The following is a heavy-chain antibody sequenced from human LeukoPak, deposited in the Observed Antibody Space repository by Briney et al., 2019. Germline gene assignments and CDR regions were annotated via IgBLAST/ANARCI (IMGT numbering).Heavy chain of an antibody. D-gene: IGHD2-2*02. V-gene: IGHV3-30*02. CDR1: GFTFSSYG. CDR2: IRYDGSNK. CDR3: AKDLEYCSSTSCYTVDY. Sequence: PGGSLRLSCAASGFTFSSYGMHWVRQAPGKRLEWVAFIRYDGSNKYYADSVKGRFTISRDNSKNTLYLQMNSLRAEDTAMYYCAKDLEYCSSTSCYTVDYWGQGTLVTVSS. J-gene: IGHJ4*02.